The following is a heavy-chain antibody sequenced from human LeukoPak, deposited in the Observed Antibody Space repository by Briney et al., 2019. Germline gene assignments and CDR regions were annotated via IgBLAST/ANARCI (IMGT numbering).Heavy chain of an antibody. V-gene: IGHV1-2*02. J-gene: IGHJ4*02. CDR2: INPNSGGT. D-gene: IGHD3-10*01. CDR3: AKFTVGSEDDY. Sequence: ASVTVSCKASGGTFSSYAISWVRQAPGQGLEWMGWINPNSGGTNYAQKFQGRVTITRDTSISTAYMELSRLRSDDTAVYYCAKFTVGSEDDYWGQGTLVTVSS. CDR1: GGTFSSYA.